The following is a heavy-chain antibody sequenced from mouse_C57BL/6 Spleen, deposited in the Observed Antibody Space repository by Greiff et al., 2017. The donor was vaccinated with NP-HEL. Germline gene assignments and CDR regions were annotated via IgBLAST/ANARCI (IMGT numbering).Heavy chain of an antibody. J-gene: IGHJ4*01. CDR1: GYTFTSYG. CDR2: IYPRSGNT. D-gene: IGHD1-1*01. CDR3: ARHYYGSSYVFAMDY. Sequence: QVQLQQSGAELARPGASVKLSCKASGYTFTSYGISWVKQRTGQGLEWIGEIYPRSGNTYYNEKFKGKATLTADKSSSTAYMELRSLTSEDSAVYFCARHYYGSSYVFAMDYWGQGTSVTVSS. V-gene: IGHV1-81*01.